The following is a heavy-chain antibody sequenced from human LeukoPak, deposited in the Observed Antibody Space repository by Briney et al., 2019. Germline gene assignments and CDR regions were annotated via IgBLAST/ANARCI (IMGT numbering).Heavy chain of an antibody. CDR2: INPNSGGT. J-gene: IGHJ3*02. CDR1: GYTFTGYY. CDR3: ATGRDYFGSGNNDAFDI. V-gene: IGHV1-2*04. Sequence: GASVKVSCKASGYTFTGYYMHWVRQAPGQGLEWLGWINPNSGGTTYAQKFQGWVTMTRDTSISTAYMELSRLRSDDTAVYYCATGRDYFGSGNNDAFDIWGQGTMVTVSS. D-gene: IGHD3-10*01.